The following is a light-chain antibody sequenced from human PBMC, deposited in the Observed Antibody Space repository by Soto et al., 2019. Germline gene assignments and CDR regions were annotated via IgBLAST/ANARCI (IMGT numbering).Light chain of an antibody. CDR3: SSYTSSSAPSAV. Sequence: QSVLTQPASVSGSPGQSITISCTGTSSDVGGYNYVSWYQQHPGKAPKLMIYDVSNRPSGVSNRFSGSKSGNTASLTISGLQAEYEADYFCSSYTSSSAPSAVFGGGTQLTVL. CDR1: SSDVGGYNY. J-gene: IGLJ7*01. V-gene: IGLV2-14*01. CDR2: DVS.